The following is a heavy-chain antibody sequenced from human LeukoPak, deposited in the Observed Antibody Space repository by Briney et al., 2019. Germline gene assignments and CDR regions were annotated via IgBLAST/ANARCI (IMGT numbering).Heavy chain of an antibody. CDR1: GGSISSSNW. D-gene: IGHD4-11*01. V-gene: IGHV4-4*02. J-gene: IGHJ4*02. Sequence: SGTLSLTCAVSGGSISSSNWWSWVRQPPGKGLEWIGEIYHSGSTNYNPSLKSRVTISVDTSKNQFSLKLSSVTAADTAVYYCARDPKAVKSADYWGQGTLVTVSS. CDR3: ARDPKAVKSADY. CDR2: IYHSGST.